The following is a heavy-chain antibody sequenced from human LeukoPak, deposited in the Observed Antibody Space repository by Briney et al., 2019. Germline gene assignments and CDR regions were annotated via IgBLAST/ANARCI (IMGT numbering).Heavy chain of an antibody. CDR2: ISASGGST. Sequence: GGSLRLSCAASGFTFSNYAMSWVRQAPGKGLEWVSAISASGGSTYHADSVKGRLTISRDNSKNTLYLQMNSLRAEDTAIYYCAKDRVMGYCSSTSCYSDYWGQGTLVTVSS. CDR3: AKDRVMGYCSSTSCYSDY. J-gene: IGHJ4*02. V-gene: IGHV3-23*01. D-gene: IGHD2-2*01. CDR1: GFTFSNYA.